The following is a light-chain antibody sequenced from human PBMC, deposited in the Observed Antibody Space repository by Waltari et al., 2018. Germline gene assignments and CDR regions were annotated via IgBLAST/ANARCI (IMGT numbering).Light chain of an antibody. J-gene: IGLJ3*02. Sequence: QSALTQPASVSGSPGQSITISCTGTSSDVGGYNYFSWYQHLPGTAPKVMLYEVNNRPSGVSNRFSGSKSGNTASLTISGLQAEDEADYYCTSPTSSRTWVFGGGTKLTVL. CDR1: SSDVGGYNY. CDR2: EVN. CDR3: TSPTSSRTWV. V-gene: IGLV2-14*01.